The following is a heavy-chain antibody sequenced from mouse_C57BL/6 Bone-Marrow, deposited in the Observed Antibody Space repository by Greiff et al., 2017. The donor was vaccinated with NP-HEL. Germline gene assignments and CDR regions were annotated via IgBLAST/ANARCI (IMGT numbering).Heavy chain of an antibody. CDR3: AREGNFYLGYFDV. V-gene: IGHV1-52*01. D-gene: IGHD1-1*01. J-gene: IGHJ1*03. CDR2: IDPSDSET. CDR1: GYTFTSYW. Sequence: QVQLQQPGAELVRPGSSVKLSCKASGYTFTSYWMHWVKQRPIQGLEWIGNIDPSDSETHYNQKFKDKATLTVDKSSSTAYMQLSSLTSEDSAVYYCAREGNFYLGYFDVWGTGTTVTVSS.